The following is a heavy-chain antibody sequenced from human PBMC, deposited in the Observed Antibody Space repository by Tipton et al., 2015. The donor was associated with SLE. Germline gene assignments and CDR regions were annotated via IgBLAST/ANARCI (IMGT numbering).Heavy chain of an antibody. CDR1: AASRSSFNSYE. Sequence: SLRLSCVASAASRSSFNSYEMNWVRQAPGKGLEWVSSISNSGSSIYYADSVKGRFTISRDNAKKSLYLQMTSLRAEDTAVYYCARGDSSRNYSTPDYFDYWGQGTLVTVSS. V-gene: IGHV3-48*03. D-gene: IGHD3-22*01. J-gene: IGHJ4*02. CDR2: ISNSGSSI. CDR3: ARGDSSRNYSTPDYFDY.